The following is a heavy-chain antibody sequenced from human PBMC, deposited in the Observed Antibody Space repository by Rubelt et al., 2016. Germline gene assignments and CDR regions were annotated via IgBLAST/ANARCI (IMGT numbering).Heavy chain of an antibody. CDR1: GFSFSSHG. D-gene: IGHD4-17*01. V-gene: IGHV3-30*02. CDR2: IRYDGSNK. Sequence: GGSLRLSCAASGFSFSSHGMNWVRQAPGRGLEWVAFIRYDGSNKYYADSVKGRFTISRDNSKNTLFLQMNSLRAEDTAVYYCAKDQSVYDDYGHFDYWGQGTLVTVSS. CDR3: AKDQSVYDDYGHFDY. J-gene: IGHJ4*02.